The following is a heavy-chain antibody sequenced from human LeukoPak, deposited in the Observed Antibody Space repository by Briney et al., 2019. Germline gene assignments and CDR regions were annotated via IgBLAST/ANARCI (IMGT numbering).Heavy chain of an antibody. J-gene: IGHJ4*02. V-gene: IGHV3-11*01. D-gene: IGHD5-12*01. CDR3: AREIRGYSYFDQ. Sequence: GGSLRLSCAASGFTFSDYYMNWIRQAPGRGLEWVSYISSASSTTYYADSVKGRFTISRDNAKNSLYLQLNSLRAEDTAVYYCAREIRGYSYFDQWGQGPLVTVSS. CDR1: GFTFSDYY. CDR2: ISSASSTT.